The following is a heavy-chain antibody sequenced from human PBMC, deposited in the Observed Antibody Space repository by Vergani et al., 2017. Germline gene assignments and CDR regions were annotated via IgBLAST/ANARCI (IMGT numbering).Heavy chain of an antibody. J-gene: IGHJ4*02. CDR1: GYTFTSYA. CDR2: INAGNGNT. Sequence: QVQLVQSGAEVKKPGASVKVSCKASGYTFTSYAMHWVRQAPGQRLEWMGWINAGNGNTKYSQKFQGRVTITRDTSASTAYMELSSLRSDDTAVYYCARGFSITGTDILPFDYGGPGTLVTVSS. CDR3: ARGFSITGTDILPFDY. V-gene: IGHV1-3*01. D-gene: IGHD1-7*01.